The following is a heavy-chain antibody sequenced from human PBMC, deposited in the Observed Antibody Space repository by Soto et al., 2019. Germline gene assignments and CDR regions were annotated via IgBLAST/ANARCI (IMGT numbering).Heavy chain of an antibody. Sequence: EVQLVESGGGLVQPGGSLRLSCAASGFIFSDYYKHWVRQGPGKGLVWVSCISGDGGRTYYADSVKGRFTISRDNAKSTLYLQMSSLRGDDTAVYYCVRDFMTMSGINWGQGTLVAVSS. J-gene: IGHJ4*02. V-gene: IGHV3-74*01. D-gene: IGHD1-20*01. CDR2: ISGDGGRT. CDR3: VRDFMTMSGIN. CDR1: GFIFSDYY.